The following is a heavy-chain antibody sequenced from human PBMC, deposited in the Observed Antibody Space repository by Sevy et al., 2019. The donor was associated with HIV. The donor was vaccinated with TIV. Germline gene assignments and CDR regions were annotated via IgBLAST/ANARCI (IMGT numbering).Heavy chain of an antibody. CDR2: IYSSDRT. CDR3: ARDRVTYYYDSSGYYTSGYGMDV. V-gene: IGHV3-53*01. D-gene: IGHD3-22*01. Sequence: GGSLRLSCAASGFTVSDNHMNWVRQAPGKGLEWVSVIYSSDRTDYADSVEGRFTVSRDNSKNTLYLQMNSLRAEDRAVYYCARDRVTYYYDSSGYYTSGYGMDVWGQGTTVTVSS. J-gene: IGHJ6*02. CDR1: GFTVSDNH.